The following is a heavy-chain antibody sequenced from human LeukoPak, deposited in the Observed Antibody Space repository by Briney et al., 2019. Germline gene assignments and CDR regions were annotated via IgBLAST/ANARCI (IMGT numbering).Heavy chain of an antibody. J-gene: IGHJ4*02. D-gene: IGHD6-19*01. CDR2: VNCNGGST. CDR3: ASSTQWLTHFDY. V-gene: IGHV3-20*04. CDR1: GFTFDDYG. Sequence: GGSLRLSCAASGFTFDDYGMSWVRQAPGKGLEWISGVNCNGGSTGYADSVKGRFTISRDNSKNTLYLQMNSLRAEDTAVYYCASSTQWLTHFDYWGQETLVTVSS.